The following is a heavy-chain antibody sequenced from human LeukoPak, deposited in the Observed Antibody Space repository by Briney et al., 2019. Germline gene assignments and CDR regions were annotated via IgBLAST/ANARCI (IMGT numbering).Heavy chain of an antibody. D-gene: IGHD4-17*01. CDR3: ARDFDYGNYHYYGMDV. CDR2: ISYDGSNK. CDR1: GFTFSSYA. V-gene: IGHV3-30*04. J-gene: IGHJ6*02. Sequence: GRSLRLSCAASGFTFSSYAMHWVRQAPGKGLGWVAVISYDGSNKYYADSVKGRFTISRDNSKNTLYLQMNSLRAEDTAVYYCARDFDYGNYHYYGMDVWGQGTTVTVSS.